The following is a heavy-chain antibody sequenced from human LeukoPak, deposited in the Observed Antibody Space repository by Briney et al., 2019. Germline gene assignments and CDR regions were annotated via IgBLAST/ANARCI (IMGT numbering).Heavy chain of an antibody. CDR2: INQAGSDG. Sequence: GGSLTLSCEVSGVSFSTYWMNWVRQAPGKGLEWVANINQAGSDGYYVDSVKGRFTISRDNAKNSLYLQMNRLRAQDTPVYYCGRGHPDYRGQGTLVTVSS. CDR1: GVSFSTYW. CDR3: GRGHPDY. V-gene: IGHV3-7*01. J-gene: IGHJ4*02.